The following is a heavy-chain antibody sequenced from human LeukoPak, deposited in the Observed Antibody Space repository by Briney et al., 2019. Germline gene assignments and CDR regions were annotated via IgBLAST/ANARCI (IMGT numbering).Heavy chain of an antibody. D-gene: IGHD6-19*01. V-gene: IGHV1-8*01. CDR2: MNPNSGNT. CDR1: GYTFTSYD. Sequence: ASVKVSCKASGYTFTSYDINWVRQATGQGLEWMGWMNPNSGNTGYAQKFQGRVTMTRNTSISTAYMELSGLRSEDTAVYYCARGRRYSSGWYGEYWGQGTLVTVSS. CDR3: ARGRRYSSGWYGEY. J-gene: IGHJ4*02.